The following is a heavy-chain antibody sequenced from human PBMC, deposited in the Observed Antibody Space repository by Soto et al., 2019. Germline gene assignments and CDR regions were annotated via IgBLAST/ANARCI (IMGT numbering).Heavy chain of an antibody. CDR3: AGVASFRGIDV. CDR2: TYYRSKWYN. CDR1: GNSVSSNSAA. Sequence: QVQLQQSGPGLVKPSQTLSLTCVISGNSVSSNSAAWIWVRQSPSRGLEWLGRTYYRSKWYNDYALSVKSRITINPDTSKNQFSLHLDSVIPEDTAVYYCAGVASFRGIDVWGQGTPVTVSS. J-gene: IGHJ6*02. V-gene: IGHV6-1*01. D-gene: IGHD2-21*01.